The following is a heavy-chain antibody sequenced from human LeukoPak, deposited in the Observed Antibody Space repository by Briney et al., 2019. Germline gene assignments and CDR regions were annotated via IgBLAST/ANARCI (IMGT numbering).Heavy chain of an antibody. CDR2: IHYSGST. J-gene: IGHJ4*02. CDR3: ARWYSSGWAFDY. Sequence: SETLSLTCTVSGGTISSNYWNCIRQPPGKGLEWIGYIHYSGSTKYNPSLKSRVTISVDTSKNQFSLKLSSVTAADTAVYYCARWYSSGWAFDYWGQGTLVTVSS. D-gene: IGHD6-19*01. CDR1: GGTISSNY. V-gene: IGHV4-59*08.